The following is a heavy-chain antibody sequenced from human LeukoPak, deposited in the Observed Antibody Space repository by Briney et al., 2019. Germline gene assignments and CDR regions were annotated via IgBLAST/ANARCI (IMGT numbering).Heavy chain of an antibody. CDR3: ARFFLGGVIALGDAFDI. J-gene: IGHJ3*02. D-gene: IGHD3-16*01. V-gene: IGHV4-39*01. CDR2: IYYSGST. Sequence: SETLSLTCTVSGGSISSSSYYWGWIRQPPGKGLEWIGSIYYSGSTYHNPSLKSRVTISVDTSKNQFSLKLSSVTAADTAVYYCARFFLGGVIALGDAFDIWGQGTMVTVSS. CDR1: GGSISSSSYY.